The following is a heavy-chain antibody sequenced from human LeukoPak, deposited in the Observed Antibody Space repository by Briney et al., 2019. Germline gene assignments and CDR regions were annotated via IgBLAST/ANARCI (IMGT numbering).Heavy chain of an antibody. CDR1: GGSISSGGYY. J-gene: IGHJ5*02. CDR2: IYHSGST. Sequence: SETLSLTCTVSGGSISSGGYYWSWIRQPPGKGLEWIGYIYHSGSTYYNPSLKSRVTISVDTSKNQFSLKLSSVTAADTAVYYCARHPDYSRFDPWGLGTLVTVSS. D-gene: IGHD4-11*01. V-gene: IGHV4-30-2*01. CDR3: ARHPDYSRFDP.